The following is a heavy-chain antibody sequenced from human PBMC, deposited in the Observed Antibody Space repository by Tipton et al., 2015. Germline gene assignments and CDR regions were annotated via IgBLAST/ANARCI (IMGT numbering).Heavy chain of an antibody. D-gene: IGHD3-10*01. J-gene: IGHJ4*02. V-gene: IGHV3-33*08. CDR1: GFTFSSYG. CDR2: IWYDGSNK. Sequence: RSLRLSCAASGFTFSSYGMHWVRQAPGKGLEWVAVIWYDGSNKFYGDSVKGRFTISRDNSKNTLYLQMNSLRAEDTAVYYCARDPTLTYYYGSGSYYKYGYFDDWGQGTLVTVSS. CDR3: ARDPTLTYYYGSGSYYKYGYFDD.